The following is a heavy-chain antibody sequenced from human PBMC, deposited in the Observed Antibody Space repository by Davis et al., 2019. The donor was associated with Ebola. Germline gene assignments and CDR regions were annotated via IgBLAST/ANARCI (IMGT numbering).Heavy chain of an antibody. CDR2: ISGSATST. CDR1: GFTFYRYE. Sequence: GESLKISCAASGFTFYRYEMNWVRQPPGKGLEWVPYISGSATSTFYADSVKGRFTISRDNARDSLYLQMDSLRVEDTAIYYCARDAFSLSRYDTEDHWGQGTLVTVSS. V-gene: IGHV3-48*03. CDR3: ARDAFSLSRYDTEDH. J-gene: IGHJ4*02. D-gene: IGHD3-9*01.